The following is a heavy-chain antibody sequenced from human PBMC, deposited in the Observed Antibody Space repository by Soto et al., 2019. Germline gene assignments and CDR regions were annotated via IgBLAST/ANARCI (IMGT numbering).Heavy chain of an antibody. CDR3: AHHWLAWFDP. V-gene: IGHV2-5*02. CDR2: IYWDDEE. Sequence: QITLKESGPTLVEPTQTLTLTCTFSGFSLTTDVVGVGWIRQPPGKALEWLALIYWDDEERYNPSLRSRLTITRDTSKNQVVLKMTHMDPVDTGTYYCAHHWLAWFDPWGQGTLVIVSS. J-gene: IGHJ5*02. D-gene: IGHD6-19*01. CDR1: GFSLTTDVVG.